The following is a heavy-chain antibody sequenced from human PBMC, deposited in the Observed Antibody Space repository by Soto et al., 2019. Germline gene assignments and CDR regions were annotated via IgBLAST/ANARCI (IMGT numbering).Heavy chain of an antibody. CDR3: AMGLYDSSGYYFDY. Sequence: SETLSLTCTVCGGSISSGYYYWSWIRQPPGKGLEWIGYIYYIGSTYYNPSLKSRVTISVDTSKNQFSLKLSSVTAADTAVYYCAMGLYDSSGYYFDYLGQRTLVTVCS. CDR1: GGSISSGYYY. D-gene: IGHD3-22*01. J-gene: IGHJ4*02. V-gene: IGHV4-30-4*01. CDR2: IYYIGST.